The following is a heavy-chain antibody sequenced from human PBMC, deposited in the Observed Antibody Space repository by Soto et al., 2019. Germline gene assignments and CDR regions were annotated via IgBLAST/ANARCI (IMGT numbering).Heavy chain of an antibody. CDR1: EFTFSRHG. D-gene: IGHD1-1*01. Sequence: PGGSLRLSCAASEFTFSRHGMHWVRQAPGKGLQWVGVIWSDGSNERYADSVKGRFTISRDNSKNTLYLQMNSLRAEDTAVYYSARDMTFDENHHNKMDVWGTGTTVTVSS. J-gene: IGHJ6*04. V-gene: IGHV3-33*01. CDR2: IWSDGSNE. CDR3: ARDMTFDENHHNKMDV.